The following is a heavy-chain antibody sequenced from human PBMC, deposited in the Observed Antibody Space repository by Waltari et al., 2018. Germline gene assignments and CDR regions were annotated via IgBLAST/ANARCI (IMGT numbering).Heavy chain of an antibody. CDR3: ARERWLGTYASSGMDV. V-gene: IGHV3-30-3*01. J-gene: IGHJ6*01. CDR1: GFAFSAYA. Sequence: QVHLVESGGGAVQPGGSLSLSCAASGFAFSAYAMHWVRQPPGKGLEWVAAIYGDYIYYADSVKGRFTISRSSSMNTLSLQMSSLTPEDTAMYYCARERWLGTYASSGMDVWGQGTTVTVSS. CDR2: IYGDYI. D-gene: IGHD2-2*01.